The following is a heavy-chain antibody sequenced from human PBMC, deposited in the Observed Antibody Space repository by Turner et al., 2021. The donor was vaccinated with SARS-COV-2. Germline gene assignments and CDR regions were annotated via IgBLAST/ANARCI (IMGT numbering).Heavy chain of an antibody. CDR2: ISDSGST. Sequence: EVQLLESGGGLVQPGGSLRLSCAASGFTFSSYAMSWVRQAPGKGLEWVSGISDSGSTYYADSVKGRFTISRDNSKNTLYLQMNSLRAEDTAGYYCAKDTNYYYYAMDVWGQGTTVTVSS. CDR3: AKDTNYYYYAMDV. D-gene: IGHD3-3*01. CDR1: GFTFSSYA. V-gene: IGHV3-23*01. J-gene: IGHJ6*02.